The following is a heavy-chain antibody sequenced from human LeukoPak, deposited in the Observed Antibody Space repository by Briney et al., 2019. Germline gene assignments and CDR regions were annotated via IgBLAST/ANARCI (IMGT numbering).Heavy chain of an antibody. CDR3: ARHATGSYSVPWLDP. Sequence: SETLSLTCTVSGGSISNHYWSWIRQPPGRGLEWIGYFSDSGNTIYNPSLKSRVTILGDTSKNQFSLKLSSVTAADTAVYYCARHATGSYSVPWLDPWGQGTLVTVST. D-gene: IGHD3-10*01. V-gene: IGHV4-59*08. J-gene: IGHJ5*02. CDR1: GGSISNHY. CDR2: FSDSGNT.